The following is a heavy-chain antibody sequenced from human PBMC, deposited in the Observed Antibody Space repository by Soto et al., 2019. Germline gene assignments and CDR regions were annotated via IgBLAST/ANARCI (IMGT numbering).Heavy chain of an antibody. J-gene: IGHJ4*02. CDR2: INPSGST. Sequence: QVHLQQWGAGLLKPSETLSLTCAVYGGSLSGYYWSWIRQPPGKGLEWIGEINPSGSTNYTPTLKSRVTMSGDTPKNQFSLKLISVTAAATAVYSCARGRDGGAANWGQGTLVTVSS. CDR1: GGSLSGYY. V-gene: IGHV4-34*01. D-gene: IGHD4-17*01. CDR3: ARGRDGGAAN.